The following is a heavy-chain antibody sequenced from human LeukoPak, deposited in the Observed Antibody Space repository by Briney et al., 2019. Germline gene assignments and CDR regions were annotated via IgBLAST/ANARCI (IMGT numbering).Heavy chain of an antibody. Sequence: ASVKVSCKASGYTFTSYYMHWVRQAPGQGLEWMGIINPSGGSTSYAQKFQGRVTMTRDTSTSTVYMELSSLRSEDTAVYYCARDNPLGAAAGTNWFDPWGQGTLVTVSS. V-gene: IGHV1-46*01. D-gene: IGHD6-13*01. CDR3: ARDNPLGAAAGTNWFDP. CDR1: GYTFTSYY. CDR2: INPSGGST. J-gene: IGHJ5*02.